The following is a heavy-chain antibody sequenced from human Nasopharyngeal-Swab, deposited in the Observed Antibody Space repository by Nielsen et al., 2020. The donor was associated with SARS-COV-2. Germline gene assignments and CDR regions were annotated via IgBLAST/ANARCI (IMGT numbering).Heavy chain of an antibody. Sequence: GESLKISCKGSGYSFTSYWISWVRQMPGKGLEWMGRIDPSDSYTNYSPSFQGHVTISADKSISTAYLQWSSLKASDTAMYYCARHFSVSPTPDIAAAGTFIDYWGQGTLVTVSS. J-gene: IGHJ4*02. CDR2: IDPSDSYT. V-gene: IGHV5-10-1*01. D-gene: IGHD6-13*01. CDR1: GYSFTSYW. CDR3: ARHFSVSPTPDIAAAGTFIDY.